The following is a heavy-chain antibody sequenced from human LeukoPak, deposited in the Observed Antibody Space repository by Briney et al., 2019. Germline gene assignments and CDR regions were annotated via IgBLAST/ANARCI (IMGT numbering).Heavy chain of an antibody. J-gene: IGHJ6*02. V-gene: IGHV3-66*01. D-gene: IGHD1-26*01. CDR3: ASRYSGSSKFYYYGMDV. Sequence: GGSLRLSCAASGFTVSSNYMSWVRQAPGKGLEWVSVIYSGGSTYYADPVKGRFTISRDNSKNTLYLQMNSLRAEDTAVYYCASRYSGSSKFYYYGMDVWGQGTTVTVSS. CDR1: GFTVSSNY. CDR2: IYSGGST.